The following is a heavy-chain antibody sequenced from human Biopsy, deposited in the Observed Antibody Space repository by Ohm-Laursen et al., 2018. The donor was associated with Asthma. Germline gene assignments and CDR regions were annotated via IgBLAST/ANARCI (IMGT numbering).Heavy chain of an antibody. CDR1: GYTFISFA. J-gene: IGHJ3*01. CDR2: INAGNGNT. Sequence: ASVKASCKASGYTFISFAIHWVRQAPGQRLEWMGWINAGNGNTKYSQKFQGRVTITRDTSASTAYMELRSLRSEDTATYYCARTYYDFLTGQVKDVFGVWGQGTVVTVSS. V-gene: IGHV1-3*01. CDR3: ARTYYDFLTGQVKDVFGV. D-gene: IGHD3-9*01.